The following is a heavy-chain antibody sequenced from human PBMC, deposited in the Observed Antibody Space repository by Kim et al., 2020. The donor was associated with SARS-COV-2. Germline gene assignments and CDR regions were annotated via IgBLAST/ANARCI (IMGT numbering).Heavy chain of an antibody. CDR3: ARKYWNQHSHFDY. Sequence: ASVKVSCKASGYTFTSYTMNWVRQAPGQGLEWMGWINTNTGNPTYAQGFTGRFVFSLDTSISTAYLQISSLKAEDTAVYYCARKYWNQHSHFDYWGQGTLVTVSS. V-gene: IGHV7-4-1*02. CDR1: GYTFTSYT. J-gene: IGHJ4*02. CDR2: INTNTGNP. D-gene: IGHD1-1*01.